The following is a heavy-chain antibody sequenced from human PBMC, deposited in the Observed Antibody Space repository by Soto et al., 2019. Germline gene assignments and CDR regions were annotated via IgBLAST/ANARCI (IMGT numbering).Heavy chain of an antibody. V-gene: IGHV3-23*01. J-gene: IGHJ6*02. CDR2: ISGSGGST. D-gene: IGHD3-9*01. Sequence: EVQLLESGGGLVQPGGSLRLSCAASGFTFSSYAMSWVRQAPGKGLEWVSAISGSGGSTYYADSVKGRFTISRDNSKNTLYLQMNSLRAEDTAVYYCARNTYYDTRGHPIYYYYYHGMDVWGQGTTVTVSS. CDR1: GFTFSSYA. CDR3: ARNTYYDTRGHPIYYYYYHGMDV.